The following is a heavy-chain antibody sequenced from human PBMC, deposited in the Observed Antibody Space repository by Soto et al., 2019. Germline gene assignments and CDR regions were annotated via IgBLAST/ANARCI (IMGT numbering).Heavy chain of an antibody. V-gene: IGHV3-23*01. CDR1: GFTFSSYA. CDR3: AKDVDGITIFQS. Sequence: EVQLLESGGGLVQPGGSLRLSCAASGFTFSSYAMSWVRQAPGKGLEWVSAISGSGGSTYYADSVKGRFTISRDNSKNTLYLQMNSLRAGDTAVYYCAKDVDGITIFQSWGQGTLVTVSS. CDR2: ISGSGGST. J-gene: IGHJ4*02. D-gene: IGHD3-9*01.